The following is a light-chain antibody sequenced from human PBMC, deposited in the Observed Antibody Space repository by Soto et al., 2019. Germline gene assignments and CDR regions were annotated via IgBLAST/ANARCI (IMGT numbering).Light chain of an antibody. CDR1: SSDVGGYNY. V-gene: IGLV2-14*01. Sequence: QSVLTQPASVSGSPGQSITISCTGTSSDVGGYNYVSWYQQHPGKAPKLMIYDVSNRPSGVSNRFSGSKSGNTASLTISGLQAEDEADYYRSSYTRSSLYVFGTGTKVTVL. CDR3: SSYTRSSLYV. J-gene: IGLJ1*01. CDR2: DVS.